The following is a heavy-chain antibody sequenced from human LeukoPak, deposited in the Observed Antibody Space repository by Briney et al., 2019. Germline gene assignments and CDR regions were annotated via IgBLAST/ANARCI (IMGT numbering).Heavy chain of an antibody. D-gene: IGHD6-6*01. Sequence: GASVKVSCKASGYTFTSYDINWVRQAPGQGLEWMGWINPNSGGTNYAQKFQGRVTMTRDTSISTAYMELSRLRSDDTAVYYCARDAGSSSSGYWGQGTLVTVSS. CDR1: GYTFTSYD. CDR2: INPNSGGT. J-gene: IGHJ4*02. V-gene: IGHV1-2*02. CDR3: ARDAGSSSSGY.